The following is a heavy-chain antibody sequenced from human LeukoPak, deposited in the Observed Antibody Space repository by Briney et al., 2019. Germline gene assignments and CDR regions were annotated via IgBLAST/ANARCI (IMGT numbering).Heavy chain of an antibody. V-gene: IGHV3-20*04. CDR1: GFTFDDYG. J-gene: IGHJ4*02. CDR2: INWNGCSI. D-gene: IGHD3-10*01. CDR3: ARLFYGSGSFPKGPTDY. Sequence: GGSLRLSCAASGFTFDDYGMSGVRHAPGKGLEWVTGINWNGCSIGYADSVKGRFTISRDNAKNSLYLLMNSPRAEDTALYYCARLFYGSGSFPKGPTDYWGQGTLVTVSS.